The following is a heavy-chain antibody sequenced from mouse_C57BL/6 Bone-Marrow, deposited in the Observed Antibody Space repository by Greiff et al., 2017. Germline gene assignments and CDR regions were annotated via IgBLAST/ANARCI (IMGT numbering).Heavy chain of an antibody. CDR2: ISYDGSN. J-gene: IGHJ3*01. D-gene: IGHD3-3*01. V-gene: IGHV3-6*01. CDR3: ARGQRGFAY. CDR1: GYSLTSGYY. Sequence: EVKLVESGPGLVKPSQSLSLTCPVTGYSLTSGYYWNWIRQFPGNKLEWMGYISYDGSNNYNPSLKNRISITRDTSKNQFFLKLNSVTTEDTATYYCARGQRGFAYWGQGTLVTVSA.